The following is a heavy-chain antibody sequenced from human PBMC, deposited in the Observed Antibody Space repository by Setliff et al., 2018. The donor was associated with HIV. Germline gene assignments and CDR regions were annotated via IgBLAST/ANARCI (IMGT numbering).Heavy chain of an antibody. D-gene: IGHD3-22*01. CDR2: ISGGGKSI. Sequence: GSLRLSCAASGFTFSSYTMHWVRQAPGKGLEWVASISGGGKSIYYADSVKGRFTISSDNAKSSLYLQMSSLTADDTAAYYCARARRDASGYWGHFFYYMDVWGKGTTVTVSS. CDR1: GFTFSSYT. V-gene: IGHV3-21*04. J-gene: IGHJ6*03. CDR3: ARARRDASGYWGHFFYYMDV.